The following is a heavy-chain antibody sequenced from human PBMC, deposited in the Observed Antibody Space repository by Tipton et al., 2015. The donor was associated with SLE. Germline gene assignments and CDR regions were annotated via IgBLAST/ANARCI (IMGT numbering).Heavy chain of an antibody. CDR3: ARDQKASNL. J-gene: IGHJ5*02. V-gene: IGHV4-39*07. D-gene: IGHD2-21*01. CDR2: IYYSGST. CDR1: GGSISSSSYY. Sequence: GSLRLSCTVSGGSISSSSYYWGWIRQPPGKGLEWIGSIYYSGSTYYNPSLKSRVTISVDTSKNQFSLKLSSVTAADTAVYYCARDQKASNLWGQGTLVTVSS.